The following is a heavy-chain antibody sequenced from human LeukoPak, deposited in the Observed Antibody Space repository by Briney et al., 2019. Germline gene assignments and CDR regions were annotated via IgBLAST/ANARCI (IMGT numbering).Heavy chain of an antibody. CDR3: ARVRSSGGACYFDY. CDR1: GFTVSKNH. J-gene: IGHJ4*02. Sequence: GGSLRLSCAASGFTVSKNHISWVRQAPGKGLEWVSFIYSGGSTYHADFVKGRFTISRDNSKNTVYLQMNSLRAEDTAVYHCARVRSSGGACYFDYWGQGTLVTVSS. D-gene: IGHD2-21*02. CDR2: IYSGGST. V-gene: IGHV3-53*01.